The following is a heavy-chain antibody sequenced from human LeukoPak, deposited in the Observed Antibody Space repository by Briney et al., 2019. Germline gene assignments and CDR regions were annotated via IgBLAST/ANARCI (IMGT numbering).Heavy chain of an antibody. D-gene: IGHD6-19*01. CDR2: ISSSSSYI. CDR3: AREDRVAGTFDY. J-gene: IGHJ4*02. Sequence: GGSLRLSCAASGFTFSSYSMNWVGQAPGQGLEWVSSISSSSSYIYYADSVKGRFTISRDNAKNSLYLQMNSLRAEDTAVYYCAREDRVAGTFDYWGQGTLVTVSS. CDR1: GFTFSSYS. V-gene: IGHV3-21*01.